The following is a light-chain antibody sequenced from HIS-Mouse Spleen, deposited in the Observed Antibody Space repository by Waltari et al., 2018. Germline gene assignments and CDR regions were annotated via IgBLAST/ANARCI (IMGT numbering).Light chain of an antibody. CDR1: QSVSSY. CDR3: QQRSNWPT. J-gene: IGKJ3*01. CDR2: DAS. Sequence: EIVLTQSPATLSLPPGERATLSCRASQSVSSYLAWYQQKPGQAPRLLIYDASNRATGIPARFSGSGSGTDFTLTISSLEPEDFAVYYCQQRSNWPTFGPGTKVDIK. V-gene: IGKV3-11*01.